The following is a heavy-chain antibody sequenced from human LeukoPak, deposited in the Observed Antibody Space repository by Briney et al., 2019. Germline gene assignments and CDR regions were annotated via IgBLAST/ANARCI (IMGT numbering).Heavy chain of an antibody. D-gene: IGHD6-13*01. J-gene: IGHJ4*02. CDR3: TTDLRSWSSSWYFDY. CDR2: IESKTDGGTT. Sequence: PGGSLRLSCAASGFTFSNAWMSWVRQAPGKGLEWVGRIESKTDGGTTDYAAPVKGRFTISRDDSKNTLYLQMNSLKTEDTAVYYCTTDLRSWSSSWYFDYWGQGTLVTVSS. CDR1: GFTFSNAW. V-gene: IGHV3-15*04.